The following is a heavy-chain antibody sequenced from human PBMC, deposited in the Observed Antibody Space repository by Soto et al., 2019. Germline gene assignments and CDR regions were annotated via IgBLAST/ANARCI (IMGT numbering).Heavy chain of an antibody. Sequence: QVQLVQSGAEVKKPGSSVKVSCKASGGTFSSYAISWVRQTPGQGLEWMGGIIPIFGTANYAQKFQGRVTITADKSTSTAYMELSSLRSEDTAVYYCARVFDSLPVSGYYSYWGQGTLVTVSS. V-gene: IGHV1-69*06. J-gene: IGHJ4*02. CDR2: IIPIFGTA. CDR3: ARVFDSLPVSGYYSY. CDR1: GGTFSSYA. D-gene: IGHD3-22*01.